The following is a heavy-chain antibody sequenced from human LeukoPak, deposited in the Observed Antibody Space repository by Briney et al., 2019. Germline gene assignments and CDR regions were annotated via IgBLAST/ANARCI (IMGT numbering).Heavy chain of an antibody. CDR2: INPNSGGT. Sequence: GASVKVSCKASGYTFTGYYMHWVRQAPGQGLEWMGWINPNSGGTNYAQKFQGRVTMTRDTSISTAYMELSRLRSQDMAVYYCARTICGDYVGASWFDPWGKGTLVTVSS. J-gene: IGHJ5*02. V-gene: IGHV1-2*02. D-gene: IGHD4-17*01. CDR3: ARTICGDYVGASWFDP. CDR1: GYTFTGYY.